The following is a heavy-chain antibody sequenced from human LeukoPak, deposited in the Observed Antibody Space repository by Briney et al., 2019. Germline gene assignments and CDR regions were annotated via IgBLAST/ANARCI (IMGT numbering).Heavy chain of an antibody. D-gene: IGHD1-26*01. CDR2: IYYSGST. J-gene: IGHJ3*02. Sequence: PSEALSLTCTVSGGSISSYYWSWIRQPPGKGLEWIGYIYYSGSTNYNPSLKSRVTISVDTSKNRFSLKLSSVTAADTAVYYCARVGWELLRDAFDIWGQGTMVTVSS. V-gene: IGHV4-59*01. CDR3: ARVGWELLRDAFDI. CDR1: GGSISSYY.